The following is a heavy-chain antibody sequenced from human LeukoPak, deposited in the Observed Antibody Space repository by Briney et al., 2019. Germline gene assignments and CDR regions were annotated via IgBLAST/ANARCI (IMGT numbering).Heavy chain of an antibody. CDR2: IYYSGTA. CDR3: ARHLSSGWSDY. CDR1: GASLSTSS. Sequence: SETLSLTCTVSGASLSTSSWTWIRQPPGKGLECIGFIYYSGTAHCHPSLKSRVTISLDTSKNQFSLRLSSVTAADTAVYYCARHLSSGWSDYWGQGTLVTVS. V-gene: IGHV4-59*08. D-gene: IGHD6-19*01. J-gene: IGHJ4*02.